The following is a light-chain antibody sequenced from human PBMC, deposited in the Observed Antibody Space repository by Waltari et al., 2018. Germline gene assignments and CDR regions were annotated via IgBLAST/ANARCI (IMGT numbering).Light chain of an antibody. J-gene: IGKJ1*01. CDR1: QSLVHSDGKTY. CDR3: MQGTHWPWT. V-gene: IGKV2-30*02. CDR2: KVS. Sequence: DVVMSQSPLSLPVTLGQPASISCRSSQSLVHSDGKTYLNWFQQRPGQSPRRLFYKVSNRDSGVPDRFSGSGSGTDFTLKISRVEAEDVGVYYCMQGTHWPWTFGQGTKVDIK.